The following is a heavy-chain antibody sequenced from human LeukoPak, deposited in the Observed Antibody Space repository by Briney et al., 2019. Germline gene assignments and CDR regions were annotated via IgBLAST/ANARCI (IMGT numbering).Heavy chain of an antibody. Sequence: GSLRLSCAASGFTFSSYGMHWVRQAPGKGLEWVSTISGSGGSTYYADSVKGRFTISRDYSKNTLYLQMNSLRTEETAVYYCAKGPAMVRGTFDPWGQGTLVTVSS. V-gene: IGHV3-23*01. CDR2: ISGSGGST. J-gene: IGHJ5*02. CDR3: AKGPAMVRGTFDP. D-gene: IGHD3-10*01. CDR1: GFTFSSYG.